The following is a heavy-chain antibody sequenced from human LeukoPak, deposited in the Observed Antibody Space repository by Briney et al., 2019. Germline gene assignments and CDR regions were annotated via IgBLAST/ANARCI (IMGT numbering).Heavy chain of an antibody. V-gene: IGHV1-8*03. CDR3: AREEDYGDYLDY. CDR2: MNPNSGDT. D-gene: IGHD4-17*01. J-gene: IGHJ4*02. Sequence: ASVKVSCKASGGTFSSYAINWVRQATGQGLEWMGWMNPNSGDTGYAQKFQGRVTITRNTSISTAYMELSSLRSEDTAVYYCAREEDYGDYLDYWGQGTLVTVSS. CDR1: GGTFSSYA.